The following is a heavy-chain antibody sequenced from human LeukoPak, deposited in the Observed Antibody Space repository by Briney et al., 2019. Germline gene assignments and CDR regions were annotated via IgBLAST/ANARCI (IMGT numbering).Heavy chain of an antibody. Sequence: SETLSLTCTVSGGSISGSSYYWGWIRQPPGKGLEWIGSIYYSGSTYYNPSLKSRVTISAGTSKNQFSLNLSSVTAADTSVFYCARHGYSSSWRFDYWGQGTLVTVSS. CDR3: ARHGYSSSWRFDY. CDR2: IYYSGST. CDR1: GGSISGSSYY. J-gene: IGHJ4*02. V-gene: IGHV4-39*01. D-gene: IGHD6-13*01.